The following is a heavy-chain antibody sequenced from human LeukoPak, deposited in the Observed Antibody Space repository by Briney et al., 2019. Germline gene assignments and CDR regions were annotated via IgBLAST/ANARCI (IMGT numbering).Heavy chain of an antibody. CDR1: GFTFSSYG. CDR3: AKDREAMVATLDY. CDR2: ISYDGSNK. V-gene: IGHV3-30*18. D-gene: IGHD5-12*01. Sequence: GRSLRLSCAASGFTFSSYGMHWVRQAPGKGLEWVAVISYDGSNKYYADSVKGRFTISRVNSKNTLYLQMNSLRAEDTAVYYCAKDREAMVATLDYWGQGTLVTVSS. J-gene: IGHJ4*02.